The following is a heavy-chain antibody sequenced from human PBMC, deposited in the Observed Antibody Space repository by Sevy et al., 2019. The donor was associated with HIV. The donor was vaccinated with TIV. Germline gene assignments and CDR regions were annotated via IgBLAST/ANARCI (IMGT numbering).Heavy chain of an antibody. CDR2: ISYDGSNK. V-gene: IGHV3-30*18. J-gene: IGHJ4*02. CDR1: GFTFSSYG. D-gene: IGHD1-26*01. Sequence: GSLRLSCAASGFTFSSYGMHWVRQAPGKGLEWVAVISYDGSNKYYADSVKGRFTISRDNSKNTLYLQMNSLRAEDTAVYYCAKLHPLRGGSYYFDYWGQGTLVTVSS. CDR3: AKLHPLRGGSYYFDY.